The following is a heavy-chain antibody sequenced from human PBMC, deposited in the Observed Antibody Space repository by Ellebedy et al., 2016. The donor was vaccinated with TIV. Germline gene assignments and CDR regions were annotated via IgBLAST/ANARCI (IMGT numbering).Heavy chain of an antibody. CDR1: GFTFSDYY. V-gene: IGHV3-49*03. CDR3: TRGVGYDFWSGSPNWFNP. J-gene: IGHJ5*02. CDR2: IRSKAYGGTT. D-gene: IGHD3-3*01. Sequence: GESLKISXAASGFTFSDYYMSWIRQAPGKGLEWVGFIRSKAYGGTTEYAASVKGRFTISRDDSKSIAYLQMNSLKTEDTAVYYCTRGVGYDFWSGSPNWFNPWGQGTLVTVSS.